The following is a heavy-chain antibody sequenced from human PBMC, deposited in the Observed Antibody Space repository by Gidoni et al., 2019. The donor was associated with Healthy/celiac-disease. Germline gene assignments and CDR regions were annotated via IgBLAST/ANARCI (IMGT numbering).Heavy chain of an antibody. D-gene: IGHD2-2*03. CDR2: INWNGGST. Sequence: EVQLVESGGGVVRPGGSLRLSCAAPGFTFDDYGMSWVRQAPGKGLEWVSGINWNGGSTGYADSVKGRFTISRDNAKNSLYLQMNSLRAEDTALYHCARAERLGIVVVPAANDYWGQGTLVTVSS. J-gene: IGHJ4*02. CDR1: GFTFDDYG. V-gene: IGHV3-20*01. CDR3: ARAERLGIVVVPAANDY.